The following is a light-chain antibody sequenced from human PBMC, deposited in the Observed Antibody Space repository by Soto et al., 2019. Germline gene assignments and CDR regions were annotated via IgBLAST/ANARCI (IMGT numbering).Light chain of an antibody. J-gene: IGKJ5*01. CDR1: QTISSW. V-gene: IGKV1-5*01. CDR2: DVS. CDR3: QLLDSFPLT. Sequence: DIQMTQSPSTLSASVGDRVTITCRASQTISSWLAWYQQKPGKAPKLLIYDVSTLESGVPSRFSGSGSGTEFTLTISSLQPEDFASYYCQLLDSFPLTFGQGTRLEIK.